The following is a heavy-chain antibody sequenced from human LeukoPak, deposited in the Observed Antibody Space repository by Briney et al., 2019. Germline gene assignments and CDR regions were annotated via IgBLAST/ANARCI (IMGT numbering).Heavy chain of an antibody. D-gene: IGHD4-17*01. V-gene: IGHV3-33*01. Sequence: AVIWYDGSNKYYADSVKGRFTISRDNSKNTLYLQMNSLRAEDTAVYYCAREGYGDSYFDYWGQGTLVTVSS. CDR3: AREGYGDSYFDY. CDR2: IWYDGSNK. J-gene: IGHJ4*02.